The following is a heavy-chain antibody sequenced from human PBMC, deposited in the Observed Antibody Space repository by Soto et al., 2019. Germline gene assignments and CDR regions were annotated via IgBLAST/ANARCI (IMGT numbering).Heavy chain of an antibody. Sequence: SETLSLTCTVSGGSISSGGYYWSWIRQHPGKGLEWIGYIYYSGSTNYNPSLKSRVTISVDTSKNQFSLKLSSVTAADTAVYYCTLSPIAAAGNFDYWGQGALVTVSS. CDR1: GGSISSGGYY. J-gene: IGHJ4*02. D-gene: IGHD6-13*01. V-gene: IGHV4-61*08. CDR3: TLSPIAAAGNFDY. CDR2: IYYSGST.